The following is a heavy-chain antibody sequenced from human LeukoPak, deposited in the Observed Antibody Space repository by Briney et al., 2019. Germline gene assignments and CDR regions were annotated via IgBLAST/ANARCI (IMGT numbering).Heavy chain of an antibody. J-gene: IGHJ2*01. CDR1: GRSFSGYY. D-gene: IGHD6-13*01. CDR3: ARYSSTWPYWYFDL. Sequence: SETLSLTCAVYGRSFSGYYWSWIRQTPGKGLEWIGEINHSGSTTYNPSLKSRVTISVDTSKNQFSLKLSSVTAADTAVYYCARYSSTWPYWYFDLWGRGTLVTVSS. V-gene: IGHV4-34*01. CDR2: INHSGST.